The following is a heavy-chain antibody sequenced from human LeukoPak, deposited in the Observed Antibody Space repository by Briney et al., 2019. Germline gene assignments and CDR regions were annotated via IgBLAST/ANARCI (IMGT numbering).Heavy chain of an antibody. V-gene: IGHV4-34*01. CDR3: SRDGGRDSGSYYEGY. J-gene: IGHJ4*02. CDR1: GGSFSGYY. D-gene: IGHD1-26*01. Sequence: PSESLSLTCAVYGGSFSGYYWSWIRQPPGKGLEWIGEINHSGSTNYNPSLKSRVTISVDTSKNQFSLKLSSVTAADTAVYYCSRDGGRDSGSYYEGYWGQGTLVTVSS. CDR2: INHSGST.